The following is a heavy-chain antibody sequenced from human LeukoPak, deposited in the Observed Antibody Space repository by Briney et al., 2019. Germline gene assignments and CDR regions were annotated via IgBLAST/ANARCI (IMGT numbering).Heavy chain of an antibody. Sequence: GGSLRLSCAASGFTFSSYSMNWVRQAPGKGLEWVANIKQDGSEKYYVDSVKGRFTISRDNAKNSLYLQMNSLRAEDTAVYYCARAHLGYCSGGSCYYNRWGQGTLVTVSS. D-gene: IGHD2-15*01. CDR3: ARAHLGYCSGGSCYYNR. V-gene: IGHV3-7*01. J-gene: IGHJ5*02. CDR2: IKQDGSEK. CDR1: GFTFSSYS.